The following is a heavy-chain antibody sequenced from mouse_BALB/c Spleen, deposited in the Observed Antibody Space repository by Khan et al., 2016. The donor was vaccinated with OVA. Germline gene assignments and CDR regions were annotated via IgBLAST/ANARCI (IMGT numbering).Heavy chain of an antibody. D-gene: IGHD2-2*01. CDR1: GYSITSNFA. J-gene: IGHJ4*01. CDR2: ISFSGYT. CDR3: ARSLYYGYSYALDY. V-gene: IGHV3-2*02. Sequence: QLVESGPGLVKPSQSLSLTCTVTGYSITSNFAWNWIRQFPGNKLEWMGYISFSGYTNYSPSLKSRISITRDTSNNQFFLQLHSVTTEDTATYYCARSLYYGYSYALDYWGQGTSVTVSS.